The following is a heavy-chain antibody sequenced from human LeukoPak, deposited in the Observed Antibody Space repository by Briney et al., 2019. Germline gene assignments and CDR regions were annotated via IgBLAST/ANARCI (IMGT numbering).Heavy chain of an antibody. Sequence: PGGSLRLSCTASGFTFSHYEMIWVRQAPGKGLEWVSYISVNGGAMFYADSVKGRFTTSRDDAKNSLFLQMSSLRVEDTAIYYCARKTDRPGAVGRDRYFDLWGRGTLVTVSS. CDR1: GFTFSHYE. D-gene: IGHD6-13*01. V-gene: IGHV3-48*03. CDR2: ISVNGGAM. J-gene: IGHJ2*01. CDR3: ARKTDRPGAVGRDRYFDL.